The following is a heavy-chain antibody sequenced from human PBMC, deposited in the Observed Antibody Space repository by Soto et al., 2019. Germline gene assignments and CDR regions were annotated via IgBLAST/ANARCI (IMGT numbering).Heavy chain of an antibody. Sequence: GGSLRLSCAASGLNVSSNYMSWVRQAPGKGLEWVSVIYSGGTTYYADSVKGRFTISRDNSKNTLYLQMNSLRAEDTAVYYCARPSSRWPYDYWGQGTLVTVSS. CDR2: IYSGGTT. CDR1: GLNVSSNY. J-gene: IGHJ4*02. CDR3: ARPSSRWPYDY. V-gene: IGHV3-53*01. D-gene: IGHD6-13*01.